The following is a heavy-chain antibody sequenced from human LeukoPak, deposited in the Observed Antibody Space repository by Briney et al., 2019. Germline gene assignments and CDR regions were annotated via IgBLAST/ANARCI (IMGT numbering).Heavy chain of an antibody. Sequence: PGGSLRLSCAASGFTLSDWWMSWVRQAPGKGLEWVSAISGSGGSTYYADSVKGRFTISRDNSKNTLYLQMNSLRAEDTAVYYCAKVGRLQLNGFDYWGQGTLVTVSS. D-gene: IGHD6-13*01. V-gene: IGHV3-23*01. CDR3: AKVGRLQLNGFDY. J-gene: IGHJ4*02. CDR2: ISGSGGST. CDR1: GFTLSDWW.